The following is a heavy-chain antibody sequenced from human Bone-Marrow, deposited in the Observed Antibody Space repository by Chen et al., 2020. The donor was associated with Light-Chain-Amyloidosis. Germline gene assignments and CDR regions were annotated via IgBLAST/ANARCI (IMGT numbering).Heavy chain of an antibody. J-gene: IGHJ6*02. CDR3: ARGKAVAVFDYGMDV. V-gene: IGHV3-21*01. Sequence: EVQLVESGGGLVKPGGSLRLSCRASGFTLTSYTMKWVRQAPGKGLEWVSSMTNSGSKIYYADSVKGRFTISRDNAENSVYLQMNSLRVEDTALYYCARGKAVAVFDYGMDVWGQGTTVTVSS. D-gene: IGHD6-19*01. CDR1: GFTLTSYT. CDR2: MTNSGSKI.